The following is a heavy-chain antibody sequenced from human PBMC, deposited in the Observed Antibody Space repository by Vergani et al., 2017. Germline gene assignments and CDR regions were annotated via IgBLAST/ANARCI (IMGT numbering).Heavy chain of an antibody. CDR2: IDHTGRP. V-gene: IGHV4-34*01. J-gene: IGHJ6*03. Sequence: QVQLQQWGGGLLKTSETVSLTCVVNGGSFTSYHWTWIRQSPGEGLEWVGDIDHTGRPDYNPSLKGRLTMSVDKSRNQFSLTLNSVTVTDTAIYFCARVNTVTHGHLYYYYYMDVWLQGTAVTVS. D-gene: IGHD4-11*01. CDR3: ARVNTVTHGHLYYYYYMDV. CDR1: GGSFTSYH.